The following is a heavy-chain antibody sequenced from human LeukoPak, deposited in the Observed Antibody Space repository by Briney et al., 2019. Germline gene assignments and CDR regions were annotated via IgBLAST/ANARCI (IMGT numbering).Heavy chain of an antibody. D-gene: IGHD3-10*01. Sequence: PGGSLRLSCAASGFTFSSYAMSWVRQAPGKGLEWVSAISGSGGSIYYADSVKGRFTISRDNSKNTLYLQMNSLRAEDTAVYYCAKGPYYYGSGTIWSFDYWGQGTLVTVSS. CDR1: GFTFSSYA. V-gene: IGHV3-23*01. J-gene: IGHJ4*02. CDR2: ISGSGGSI. CDR3: AKGPYYYGSGTIWSFDY.